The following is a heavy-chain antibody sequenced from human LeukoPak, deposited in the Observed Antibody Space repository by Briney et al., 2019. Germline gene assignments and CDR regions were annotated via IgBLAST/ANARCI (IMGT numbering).Heavy chain of an antibody. V-gene: IGHV4-34*01. CDR3: ARHVGHYGSGSFNNWFDP. CDR1: GGSFSGYY. Sequence: PSETLSLTCAVYGGSFSGYYWSWIRQPPGKGLEWIGEINHSGSTNYNPSLKSRVTISVDTSKNQFSLKLSSVTAADTAVYYCARHVGHYGSGSFNNWFDPWGQGTLVTVSS. D-gene: IGHD3-10*01. CDR2: INHSGST. J-gene: IGHJ5*02.